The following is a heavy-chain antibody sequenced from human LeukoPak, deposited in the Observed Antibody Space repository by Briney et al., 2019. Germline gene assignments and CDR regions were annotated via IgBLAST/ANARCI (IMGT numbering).Heavy chain of an antibody. D-gene: IGHD4/OR15-4a*01. CDR2: IYYTGST. V-gene: IGHV4-59*01. CDR3: TRYNSDNGCFDS. J-gene: IGHJ4*02. Sequence: SETLSLTCTVSGGSISSYYWSRIRQPPGKGLEWIGYIYYTGSTNYNPSLKSRVTISVDTSKNQFSLKLSSVTAADTAVYYCTRYNSDNGCFDSWGQGTLVTVSS. CDR1: GGSISSYY.